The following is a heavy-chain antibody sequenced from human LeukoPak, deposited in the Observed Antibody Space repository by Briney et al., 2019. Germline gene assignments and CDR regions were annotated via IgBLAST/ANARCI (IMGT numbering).Heavy chain of an antibody. CDR2: IIPIFGTA. Sequence: GSSVKVSCKASGGTFSSYAISWVRQAPGQGLEWMGGIIPIFGTANYAQKFQGRVTITADESTSTAYMELSSLRSEDTAVYYCAREKPSGSYLGRVQRALNWFNPWGQGTLVTVSS. CDR1: GGTFSSYA. J-gene: IGHJ5*02. V-gene: IGHV1-69*01. D-gene: IGHD1-26*01. CDR3: AREKPSGSYLGRVQRALNWFNP.